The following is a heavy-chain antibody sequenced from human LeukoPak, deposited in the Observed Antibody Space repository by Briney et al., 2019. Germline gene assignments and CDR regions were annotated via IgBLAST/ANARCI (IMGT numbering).Heavy chain of an antibody. Sequence: PGGSLRLSCAASGFTFSSYVMSWVRQAPGKGLEWVSAISGSGATTYYADSVKGRFPISRDNSKNTLYLHMNSLRAEDTAVYYCAKRVSGTTFYWGQGTLVTVSS. D-gene: IGHD1-1*01. CDR2: ISGSGATT. J-gene: IGHJ4*02. V-gene: IGHV3-23*01. CDR3: AKRVSGTTFY. CDR1: GFTFSSYV.